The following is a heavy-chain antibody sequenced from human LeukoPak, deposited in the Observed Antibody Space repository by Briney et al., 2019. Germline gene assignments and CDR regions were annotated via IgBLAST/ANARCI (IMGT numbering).Heavy chain of an antibody. CDR3: ARDLRIGVDSPNRFDP. CDR1: GASISSGGFY. Sequence: SETLSLTCTVSGASISSGGFYWTCIRRPPGKGLEWIGNTFHDGNTRYNPSLKGRVTISVDRSKNDFSLNLSSVTAADTAVYYCARDLRIGVDSPNRFDPWGQGTLVTVSS. CDR2: TFHDGNT. V-gene: IGHV4-30-2*01. J-gene: IGHJ5*02. D-gene: IGHD3-3*01.